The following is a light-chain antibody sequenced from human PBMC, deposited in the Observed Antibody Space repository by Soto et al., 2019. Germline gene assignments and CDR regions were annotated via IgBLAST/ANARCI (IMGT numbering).Light chain of an antibody. Sequence: QSALTQPASVSGSPGQSITISCTGTSSDVGGYNYVSWYQQHPGKAPKLMIYEVSNRPSGVSNRFSGSKSGNTASLTISGLQAEDEADYCCSSYTSSVVFGGGTKLTVL. V-gene: IGLV2-14*01. CDR3: SSYTSSVV. CDR2: EVS. CDR1: SSDVGGYNY. J-gene: IGLJ2*01.